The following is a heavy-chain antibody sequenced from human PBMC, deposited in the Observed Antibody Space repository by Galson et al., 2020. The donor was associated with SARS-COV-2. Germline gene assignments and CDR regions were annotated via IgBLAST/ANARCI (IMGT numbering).Heavy chain of an antibody. V-gene: IGHV1-24*01. J-gene: IGHJ4*02. CDR3: ATDVSGYCSGGSCYDY. CDR1: GYTLTELS. Sequence: ASVKVSCKVSGYTLTELSMHWVRQAPGKGLEWMGGFDPEDGETIYAQKFQGRVTMTEDTSTDTAYMELSSLRSEDTAVYYCATDVSGYCSGGSCYDYWGQGTLVTVSS. D-gene: IGHD2-15*01. CDR2: FDPEDGET.